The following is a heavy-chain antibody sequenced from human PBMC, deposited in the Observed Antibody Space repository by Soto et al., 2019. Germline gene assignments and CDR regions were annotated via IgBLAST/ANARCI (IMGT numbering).Heavy chain of an antibody. CDR3: ALLPTGYPNWFGR. J-gene: IGHJ5*02. CDR1: GITFSGYA. CDR2: FHAGLHTT. Sequence: EVQLLASGGGLTQPGESLRLSCAASGITFSGYAMGWVRQAPGKRLELVSTFHAGLHTTYYADSVKGRFTISRDISTNTMFLLMNSLRVEDTALYYCALLPTGYPNWFGRWCQGILVTVSS. V-gene: IGHV3-23*01. D-gene: IGHD3-9*01.